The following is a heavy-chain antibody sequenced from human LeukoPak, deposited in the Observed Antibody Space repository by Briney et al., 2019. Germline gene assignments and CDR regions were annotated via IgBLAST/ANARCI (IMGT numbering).Heavy chain of an antibody. Sequence: GRSLRLSCAASGFTFSSYGMQWVRQAPGKGLEWVAVISYDGSNKYYADSVKGRFTISRDNSKSTLFLQMNSLRDEDSALYYCARDRGSLTSCRGADCYSRIDYWGQGTLVTVSS. CDR1: GFTFSSYG. CDR2: ISYDGSNK. J-gene: IGHJ4*02. V-gene: IGHV3-30*03. CDR3: ARDRGSLTSCRGADCYSRIDY. D-gene: IGHD2-21*02.